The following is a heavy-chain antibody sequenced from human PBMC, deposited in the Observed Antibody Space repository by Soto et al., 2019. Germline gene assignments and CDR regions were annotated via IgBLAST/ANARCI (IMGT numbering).Heavy chain of an antibody. D-gene: IGHD6-6*01. CDR3: ASVPDY. J-gene: IGHJ4*02. Sequence: QLQLLESGAGLVKPSQTLSLTCAVSGGSISSGGYSWGWIRQPPGKGLEWIGYIYHRVRTYYNPSLKSRVPTSGDTSKHQFSLRLSSLTAADTAVYYCASVPDYWGQGTLVTVSS. CDR1: GGSISSGGYS. V-gene: IGHV4-30-2*01. CDR2: IYHRVRT.